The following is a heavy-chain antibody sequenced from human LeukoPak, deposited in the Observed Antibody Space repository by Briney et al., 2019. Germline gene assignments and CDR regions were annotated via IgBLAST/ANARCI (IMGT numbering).Heavy chain of an antibody. CDR2: ISGSGGST. D-gene: IGHD3-10*01. CDR1: GFTFSSYG. Sequence: GGSLRLSCAASGFTFSSYGMSWVRQAPGKGLEWVSAISGSGGSTYYADSVKGRFTISRDNSKNTLYLQMNSLRAEDTAVYYCASSLWFGELLSHYFDYWGQGTLVIVSS. J-gene: IGHJ4*02. V-gene: IGHV3-23*01. CDR3: ASSLWFGELLSHYFDY.